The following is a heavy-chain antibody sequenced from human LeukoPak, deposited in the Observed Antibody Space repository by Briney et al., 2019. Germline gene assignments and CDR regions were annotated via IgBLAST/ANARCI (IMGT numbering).Heavy chain of an antibody. Sequence: GGSLRLSCAASGFTFSSYSMNWVRQAPGKGLEWVSSISSSSSYIYYADSVKGRFTISRDNAKNSLYLQMNSLRAEDTAVYYCARDAGEEPNAFDIWGQGTMVTVSS. CDR1: GFTFSSYS. V-gene: IGHV3-21*01. CDR3: ARDAGEEPNAFDI. CDR2: ISSSSSYI. D-gene: IGHD3-10*01. J-gene: IGHJ3*02.